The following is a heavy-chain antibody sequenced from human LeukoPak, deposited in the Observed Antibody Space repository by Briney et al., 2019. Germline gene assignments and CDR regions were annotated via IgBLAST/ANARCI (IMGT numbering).Heavy chain of an antibody. CDR2: IFTSGSA. CDR3: ARAPAGQPYYYMDV. J-gene: IGHJ6*03. Sequence: SETLSLTCTVSGGSITSDYWSWIRQPAGKGLEWIGRIFTSGSASYNPSLKSRVTMSVDTSNNQISLKMTSLTAADTAVYYCARAPAGQPYYYMDVWGKGTTVTVSS. D-gene: IGHD2-2*01. CDR1: GGSITSDY. V-gene: IGHV4-4*07.